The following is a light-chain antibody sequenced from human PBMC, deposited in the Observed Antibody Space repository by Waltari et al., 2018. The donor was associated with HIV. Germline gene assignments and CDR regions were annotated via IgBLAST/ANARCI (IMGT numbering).Light chain of an antibody. Sequence: SYDLTQTPSVSVSPGQTARINCSRGALPKKYSSWYRQQAGQAPSLLIYKDIERPSGIPERISGSGSGTGVTLTITDVQAEDEGDYFCQSTDHDGTWVFGGGTKLTVL. J-gene: IGLJ3*02. CDR1: ALPKKY. V-gene: IGLV3-25*03. CDR2: KDI. CDR3: QSTDHDGTWV.